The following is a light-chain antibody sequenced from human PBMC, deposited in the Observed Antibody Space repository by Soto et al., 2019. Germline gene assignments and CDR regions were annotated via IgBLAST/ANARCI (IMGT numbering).Light chain of an antibody. CDR1: TSDVGTYDS. Sequence: QSALTQPPSASGSPGQSVTISCTGTTSDVGTYDSVSWYQQHPGKAPKLIIYEVNKRPSGVPDRFSGSKSGTSASLAVTGLQAVDEADYYCQSFDSSLGRWIFGGGTKVTVL. V-gene: IGLV2-8*01. J-gene: IGLJ2*01. CDR3: QSFDSSLGRWI. CDR2: EVN.